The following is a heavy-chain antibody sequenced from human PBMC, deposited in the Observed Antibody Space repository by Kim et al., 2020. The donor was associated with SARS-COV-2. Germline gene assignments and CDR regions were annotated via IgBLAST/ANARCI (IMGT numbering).Heavy chain of an antibody. Sequence: GGSLRLSCAASGFTFSSYAMHWVRQAPGKGLEWVAVISYDGSNKYYADSVKGRFTISRDNSKNTLYLQMNSLRAEDTAVYYCARTLAAAGSFSAFDIWGQGTMVTVSS. D-gene: IGHD6-13*01. V-gene: IGHV3-30-3*01. CDR3: ARTLAAAGSFSAFDI. CDR2: ISYDGSNK. CDR1: GFTFSSYA. J-gene: IGHJ3*02.